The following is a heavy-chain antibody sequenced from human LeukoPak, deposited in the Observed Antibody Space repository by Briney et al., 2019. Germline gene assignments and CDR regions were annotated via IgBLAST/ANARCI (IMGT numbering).Heavy chain of an antibody. D-gene: IGHD3-22*01. CDR3: ARLAAYYDNSGYYYAWFDP. CDR1: GYSFTSYW. J-gene: IGHJ5*02. CDR2: IYPGDSDT. Sequence: HGEALKISCKGSGYSFTSYWIGWVRQMPGKGLEWMGIIYPGDSDTRYSPSFQGQCTTSADKSISTAYLPWSSLTASDTAIYYCARLAAYYDNSGYYYAWFDPWGQGTLVTVSS. V-gene: IGHV5-51*01.